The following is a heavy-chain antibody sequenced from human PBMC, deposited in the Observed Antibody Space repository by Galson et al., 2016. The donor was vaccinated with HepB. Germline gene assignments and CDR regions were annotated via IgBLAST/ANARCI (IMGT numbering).Heavy chain of an antibody. CDR3: TRHGVSGSYTGGY. J-gene: IGHJ4*02. V-gene: IGHV3-73*01. CDR2: IRSKAKSYAT. Sequence: SLRLSCAASGFTFSGSAMHWVRQTSGKGLEWVGRIRSKAKSYATEYAASVKGRFTISRDDSKNTVYLQMNSLKTEDTAVYYCTRHGVSGSYTGGYWGQGTLVTVSS. D-gene: IGHD1-26*01. CDR1: GFTFSGSA.